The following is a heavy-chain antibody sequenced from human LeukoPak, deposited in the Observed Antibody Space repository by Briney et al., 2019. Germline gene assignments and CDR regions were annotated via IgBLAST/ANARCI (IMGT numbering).Heavy chain of an antibody. CDR2: IYTSGST. J-gene: IGHJ4*02. Sequence: SETLSLTCTVSGCSISSYYWSWIRQPPGKGLEWIGYIYTSGSTNYNPSLKSRVTISGDTSKNQFSLKLSSVTAADTAVYYCARQVVRVSSSWSHAFDYWGQGTLVTVSS. V-gene: IGHV4-4*09. D-gene: IGHD6-13*01. CDR3: ARQVVRVSSSWSHAFDY. CDR1: GCSISSYY.